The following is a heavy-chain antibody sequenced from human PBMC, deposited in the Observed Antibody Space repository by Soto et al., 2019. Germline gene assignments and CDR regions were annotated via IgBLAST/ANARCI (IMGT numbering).Heavy chain of an antibody. D-gene: IGHD6-25*01. V-gene: IGHV3-23*01. CDR1: GFTFDNYA. J-gene: IGHJ6*03. Sequence: EVQLLESGGGLVQPGGSLRLSCFASGFTFDNYAMSWVRQAPGKGLEWVSTIRGSGDVTYSADSVKGRFTVSRDNSKNTRYLQMNSLRAEDTAVYYCVKGAAPTYYYYMDVWGKGTTVTVSS. CDR3: VKGAAPTYYYYMDV. CDR2: IRGSGDVT.